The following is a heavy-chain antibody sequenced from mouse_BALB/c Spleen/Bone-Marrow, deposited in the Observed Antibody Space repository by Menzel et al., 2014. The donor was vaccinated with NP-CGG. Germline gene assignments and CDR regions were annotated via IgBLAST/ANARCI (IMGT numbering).Heavy chain of an antibody. CDR1: GFNIKDYY. Sequence: VQLQQSGAELVRPGALVKLSCKGPGFNIKDYYMHWVKQRPEQGPEWIGWIDPENGYTIFDPKFQGKASITADTSPNTAYLQLSSLTSEDTAVYYCAPYYGNYGFAYWGQGTLVTVSA. CDR3: APYYGNYGFAY. D-gene: IGHD2-10*01. J-gene: IGHJ3*01. V-gene: IGHV14-1*02. CDR2: IDPENGYT.